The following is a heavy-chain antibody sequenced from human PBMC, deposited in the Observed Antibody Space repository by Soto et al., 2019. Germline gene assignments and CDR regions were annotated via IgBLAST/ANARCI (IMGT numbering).Heavy chain of an antibody. CDR1: GYTFTSYY. CDR3: ARVVERITMIVVVIASPLDAFDI. J-gene: IGHJ3*02. CDR2: INPSGGST. Sequence: GASVKVSCKASGYTFTSYYMHWVRQAPGQGLEWMGIINPSGGSTSYAQKFQGRVTMTRDTSTSTVYMELSSLRSEDTAVYYCARVVERITMIVVVIASPLDAFDIWGQGTMVTVSS. V-gene: IGHV1-46*01. D-gene: IGHD3-22*01.